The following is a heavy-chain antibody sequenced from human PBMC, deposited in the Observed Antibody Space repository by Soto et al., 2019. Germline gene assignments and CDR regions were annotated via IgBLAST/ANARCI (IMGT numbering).Heavy chain of an antibody. CDR1: GFTFSPYT. CDR3: ARGGGFCGADCYKGGIDY. V-gene: IGHV3-30-3*01. D-gene: IGHD2-21*02. Sequence: QVQLVESGGGVVQPGRSLRLSCAASGFTFSPYTMHWVRQTPGKGLEWVAVISYDGSDKYYADSVRGRFTIARDNSKNTLFLEMNSLRAEDTAQYYCARGGGFCGADCYKGGIDYWGQGALVTVSS. J-gene: IGHJ4*02. CDR2: ISYDGSDK.